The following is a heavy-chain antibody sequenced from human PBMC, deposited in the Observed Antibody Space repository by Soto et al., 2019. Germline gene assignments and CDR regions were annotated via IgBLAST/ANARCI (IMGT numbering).Heavy chain of an antibody. V-gene: IGHV3-48*01. CDR3: AELEASYGMDV. CDR1: GFTFSSYS. D-gene: IGHD3-10*01. J-gene: IGHJ6*02. CDR2: ISRSSSTI. Sequence: PGGSLRLSCAASGFTFSSYSMNWVRQAPGKGLEWVSYISRSSSTIYYADSVKGRFTISRDNAKNSLYLQMNSLRAEDTAVYYCAELEASYGMDVWGQGTTVTVSS.